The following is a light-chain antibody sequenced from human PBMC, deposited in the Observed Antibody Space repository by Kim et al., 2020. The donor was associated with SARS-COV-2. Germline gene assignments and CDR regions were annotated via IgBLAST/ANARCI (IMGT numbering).Light chain of an antibody. V-gene: IGLV2-14*03. Sequence: IPISSSGTSSDVGGYNYVSSYQQHPGKTPPHLIYYVSNRPSAVSNPFSGSKSGNTASLTISGLQAEDDAAYYCSSYSSGSTPFVFGTGTKVTVL. J-gene: IGLJ1*01. CDR3: SSYSSGSTPFV. CDR2: YVS. CDR1: SSDVGGYNY.